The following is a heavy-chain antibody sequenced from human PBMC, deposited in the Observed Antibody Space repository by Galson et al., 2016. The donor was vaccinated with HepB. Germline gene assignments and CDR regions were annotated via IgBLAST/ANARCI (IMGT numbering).Heavy chain of an antibody. CDR2: IIPTVDTA. D-gene: IGHD5-12*01. Sequence: SVKVSCKAFGGSFSSHAISWVRQAPGQGLEWMGGIIPTVDTAKYAQKFQGRVTITADESTTTIYMDVSSQRYEDTAVYYCARGLGYDDGMDVWGQGTTVTVSS. CDR1: GGSFSSHA. V-gene: IGHV1-69*13. CDR3: ARGLGYDDGMDV. J-gene: IGHJ6*02.